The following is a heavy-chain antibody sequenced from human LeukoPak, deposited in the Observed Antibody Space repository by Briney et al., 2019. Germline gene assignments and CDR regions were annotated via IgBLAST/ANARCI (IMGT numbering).Heavy chain of an antibody. CDR1: GFTFSSYA. J-gene: IGHJ3*02. Sequence: GGSLRLSCAASGFTFSSYAMSWVRQAPGKGREWVSAISGSGGSTYYADSVKGRFTISRDNSKNTLYLQMNSLRAEDTAVYYCAKGRPHRGWASSWAHRKTGAFDIWGQGAMVTVSS. V-gene: IGHV3-23*01. CDR2: ISGSGGST. D-gene: IGHD6-13*01. CDR3: AKGRPHRGWASSWAHRKTGAFDI.